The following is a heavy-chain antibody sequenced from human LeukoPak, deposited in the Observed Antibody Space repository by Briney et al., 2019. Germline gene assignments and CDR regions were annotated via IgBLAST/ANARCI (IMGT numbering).Heavy chain of an antibody. V-gene: IGHV3-9*02. J-gene: IGHJ2*01. CDR3: ARAAYSSTWYSRYFDL. CDR2: FTWIVGSI. Sequence: GRSLRLSCAPSVVSSEEYAMHWGPQAPGKGLGRVSGFTWIVGSIGYAGSAKGRFTISRAHAKNTSYLQMNRLRAGDTAMYYCARAAYSSTWYSRYFDLWGRGTLVTVSS. D-gene: IGHD6-13*01. CDR1: VVSSEEYA.